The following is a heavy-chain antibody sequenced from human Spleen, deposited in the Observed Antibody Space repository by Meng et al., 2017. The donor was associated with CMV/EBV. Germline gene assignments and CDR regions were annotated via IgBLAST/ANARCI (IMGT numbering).Heavy chain of an antibody. Sequence: YAMHWVRQAPGKGLEWVAVISYDGSNKYYADSVKGRFTISRDNSKNTPYLQMNSLRAEDTAVYYCARDFSPHTYCSGTSCLTYFDYWGQGILVTVSS. V-gene: IGHV3-30*04. CDR1: YA. D-gene: IGHD2-2*01. J-gene: IGHJ4*02. CDR3: ARDFSPHTYCSGTSCLTYFDY. CDR2: ISYDGSNK.